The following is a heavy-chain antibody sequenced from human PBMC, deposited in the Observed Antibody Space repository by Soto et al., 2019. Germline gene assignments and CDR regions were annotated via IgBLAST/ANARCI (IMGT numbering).Heavy chain of an antibody. J-gene: IGHJ4*02. CDR2: ISYSGNT. Sequence: QVQLQESGPGLVKPSETLSLTCTVSGYSVSSGTYYWSWIRQPPGKGLEWIGYISYSGNTYYSPSLRSRITISVDTSKNQFSLNLVSVTAADTAVYYCVRGVMYWGQGILVTVSS. V-gene: IGHV4-61*01. CDR3: VRGVMY. D-gene: IGHD2-21*01. CDR1: GYSVSSGTYY.